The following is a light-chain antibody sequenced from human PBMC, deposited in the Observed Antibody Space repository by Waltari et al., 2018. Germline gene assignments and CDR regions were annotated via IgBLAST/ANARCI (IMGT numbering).Light chain of an antibody. CDR1: QSISRP. J-gene: IGKJ1*01. V-gene: IGKV3-20*01. CDR2: DAS. Sequence: TLSCRASQSISRPLAWYQQKPGQAPRLLIYDASTRATGIPDRFSGSGAGTDFSLTISRLEPEDSAVYYCQHYVRLPATFGQGTKVEIK. CDR3: QHYVRLPAT.